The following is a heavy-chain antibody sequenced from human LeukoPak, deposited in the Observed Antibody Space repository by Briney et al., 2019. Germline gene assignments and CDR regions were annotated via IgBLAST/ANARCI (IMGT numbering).Heavy chain of an antibody. CDR1: GGSISSSNW. D-gene: IGHD6-13*01. CDR3: ARQGSSRYPVDY. V-gene: IGHV4-4*02. CDR2: IYHSGST. Sequence: PSETLSLTCAVSGGSISSSNWWSWVRQPPGKGLEWIGEIYHSGSTNYNPSLKSRVTISVDKSKSQFSLKLSSVTAADTAVYYCARQGSSRYPVDYWGQGTLVTVSS. J-gene: IGHJ4*02.